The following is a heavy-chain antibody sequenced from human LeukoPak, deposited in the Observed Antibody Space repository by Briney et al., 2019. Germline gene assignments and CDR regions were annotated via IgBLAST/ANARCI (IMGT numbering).Heavy chain of an antibody. D-gene: IGHD3-10*01. CDR2: IYYSGST. V-gene: IGHV4-61*01. CDR1: GGSISSSTYY. J-gene: IGHJ5*02. CDR3: AREIEWFGELLSNWFDP. Sequence: SETLSLTCTVSGGSISSSTYYWSWIRQPPGKGLEWIGYIYYSGSTNYNPSLKSRVTISVDTSKNQFSLKLSSVTAADTAVYYCAREIEWFGELLSNWFDPWGQGTLVTVSS.